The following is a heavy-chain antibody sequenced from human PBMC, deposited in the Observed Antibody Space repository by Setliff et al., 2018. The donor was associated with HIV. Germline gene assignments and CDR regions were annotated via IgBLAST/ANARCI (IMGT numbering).Heavy chain of an antibody. J-gene: IGHJ6*03. CDR1: GYTFASYG. CDR3: ARGPYCSSSTCYGPLYYYYYMDV. CDR2: ISVYNGNT. V-gene: IGHV1-18*01. Sequence: GASVKVSCKASGYTFASYGISWVRQAPGQGLEWMGWISVYNGNTNYAQKVQGRVSMTTDTSTSTAYMELRSLRSDDTAVYYCARGPYCSSSTCYGPLYYYYYMDVWGKGTTVTVSS. D-gene: IGHD2-2*01.